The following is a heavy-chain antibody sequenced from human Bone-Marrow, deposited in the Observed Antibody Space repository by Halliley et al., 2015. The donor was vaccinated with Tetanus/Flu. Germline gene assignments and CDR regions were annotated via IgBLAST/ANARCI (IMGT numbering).Heavy chain of an antibody. CDR3: ARHKTSWDYSFDD. CDR1: GGSTTNYY. Sequence: TLSLTCTVSGGSTTNYYWNWIRQPPGRGLEWIGYIHNIGSTSYTPSLKSRVSISLDTSKNQFSLNLTSVTAADTAVYYCARHKTSWDYSFDDWGQGTLVSVS. D-gene: IGHD2-2*01. CDR2: IHNIGST. J-gene: IGHJ4*02. V-gene: IGHV4-59*08.